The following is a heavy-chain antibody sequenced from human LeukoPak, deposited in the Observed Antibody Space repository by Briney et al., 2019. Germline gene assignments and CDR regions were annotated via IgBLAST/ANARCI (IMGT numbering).Heavy chain of an antibody. Sequence: GGALRLPFSASRFPFISYAMSWVRPAPREGLEGGSNIRGSGSNSYYADSVEGRFTISRDNSKNTLYLQMNSLRSEDTAIYYCANAKGSSGSGSSWDNWGQGTLVTVSS. D-gene: IGHD2-15*01. CDR2: IRGSGSNS. CDR1: RFPFISYA. J-gene: IGHJ4*02. CDR3: ANAKGSSGSGSSWDN. V-gene: IGHV3-23*01.